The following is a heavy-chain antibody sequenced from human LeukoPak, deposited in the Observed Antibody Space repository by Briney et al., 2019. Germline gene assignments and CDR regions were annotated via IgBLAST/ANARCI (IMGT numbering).Heavy chain of an antibody. Sequence: AGGSLRLSCTASGFTFDDYAMSWVRQAPGKGLEWVSGINWNGGSTGYADSVKGRFTISRDNAKNSLYLQMNSLRAEGTALYYCATIQWLDGSDDFDIWGLGTMVTVSS. J-gene: IGHJ3*02. CDR2: INWNGGST. CDR1: GFTFDDYA. CDR3: ATIQWLDGSDDFDI. V-gene: IGHV3-20*04. D-gene: IGHD6-19*01.